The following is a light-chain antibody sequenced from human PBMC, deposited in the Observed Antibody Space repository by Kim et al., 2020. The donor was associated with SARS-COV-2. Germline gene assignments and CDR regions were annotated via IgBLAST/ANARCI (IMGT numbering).Light chain of an antibody. CDR1: QSVSSY. CDR2: AAS. V-gene: IGKV3-11*01. Sequence: SLSPGERATLSCSASQSVSSYLAWYQQKPGQAPRLLIDAASNRATGIPARFSGSGSGTDFTLTISGLEPEDLAVYYCQHRSSWPWTFGQGTKVDIK. CDR3: QHRSSWPWT. J-gene: IGKJ1*01.